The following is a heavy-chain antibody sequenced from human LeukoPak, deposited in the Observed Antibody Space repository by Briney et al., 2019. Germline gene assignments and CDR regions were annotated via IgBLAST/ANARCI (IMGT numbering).Heavy chain of an antibody. J-gene: IGHJ4*02. CDR1: GFSFSSYA. Sequence: PGGSLRLSCAASGFSFSSYAMSWVRQAPGRGLEWVSAISGSDGHTYYADSVKGRFTISRDNSKNTLYLQMNSLRAEDTAVYYCANDYFSGSSHRTPLSYWGQGTLVTVSS. CDR2: ISGSDGHT. CDR3: ANDYFSGSSHRTPLSY. D-gene: IGHD1-26*01. V-gene: IGHV3-23*01.